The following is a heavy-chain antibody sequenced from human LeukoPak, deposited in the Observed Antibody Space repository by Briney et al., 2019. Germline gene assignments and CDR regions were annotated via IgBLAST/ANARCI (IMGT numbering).Heavy chain of an antibody. D-gene: IGHD2-2*01. CDR2: MRSNPDGGTT. CDR3: TTELAGYCSSTSCYLGVDRFDP. J-gene: IGHJ5*02. CDR1: GFTFSNAW. Sequence: GGSLRLSCAASGFTFSNAWMSWVRQVPGKGLEWVGRMRSNPDGGTTDYATPVKGRFTMSRDDSKYTLYLQMNSLKTEDTAVYYCTTELAGYCSSTSCYLGVDRFDPWGQGTLVTVSS. V-gene: IGHV3-15*01.